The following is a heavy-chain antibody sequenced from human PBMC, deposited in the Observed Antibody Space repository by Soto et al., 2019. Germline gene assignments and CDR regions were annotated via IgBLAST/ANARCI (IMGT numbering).Heavy chain of an antibody. D-gene: IGHD6-19*01. V-gene: IGHV1-18*01. CDR1: GYTFTSYG. J-gene: IGHJ4*02. CDR2: ISPYNGDA. Sequence: QVQLVQSGAEVKKPGASVKVSCETFGYTFTSYGLNWVRQAPGKGLEWMGWISPYNGDAKYAHNVQGRLTLTTDVYKNTAYLELRSLASGDTAVYFFARDYWRLAMADTTGDYLDYGGEGTLVTVST. CDR3: ARDYWRLAMADTTGDYLDY.